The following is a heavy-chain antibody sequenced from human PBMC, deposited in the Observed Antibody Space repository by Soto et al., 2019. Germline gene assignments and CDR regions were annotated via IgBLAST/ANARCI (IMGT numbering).Heavy chain of an antibody. V-gene: IGHV1-69*13. Sequence: GASVKVSCKASGGTFSSYAISWVRQAPGQELEWMGGIIPIFGTANYAQKFQGRVTITADESTSTAYMELSSLRSEDTAVYYCASKIVVVPAAKVRGVTKSPYYYYYGMDVWGQGTTVTVSS. CDR2: IIPIFGTA. J-gene: IGHJ6*02. D-gene: IGHD2-2*01. CDR3: ASKIVVVPAAKVRGVTKSPYYYYYGMDV. CDR1: GGTFSSYA.